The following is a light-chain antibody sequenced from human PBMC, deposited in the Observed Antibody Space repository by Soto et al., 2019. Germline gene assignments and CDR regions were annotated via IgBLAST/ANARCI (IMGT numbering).Light chain of an antibody. V-gene: IGKV1-5*03. CDR1: QSIDTW. Sequence: DIQMTQSPSTLSASVGDRVTITCRASQSIDTWLAWFQQKPGKAPKVLIYKASNLESGVPSRFSGSGSGTEFTLTISSLQSDDFATYYCLQDYNYPWTFGQGTKVDIK. CDR3: LQDYNYPWT. J-gene: IGKJ1*01. CDR2: KAS.